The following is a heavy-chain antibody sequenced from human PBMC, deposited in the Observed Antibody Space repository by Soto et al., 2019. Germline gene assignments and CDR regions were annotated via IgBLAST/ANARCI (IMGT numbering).Heavy chain of an antibody. J-gene: IGHJ4*02. V-gene: IGHV5-10-1*01. CDR3: ATYEQLVDSY. CDR2: IDPSDSYT. CDR1: GYSFTSYW. Sequence: GESLKISCKGSGYSFTSYWISWVRQMPGKGLEWMGRIDPSDSYTNYSPSFQGHVTISADKSISTAYLQWSSLKASDPAMYYCATYEQLVDSYWGQGTLVTVSS. D-gene: IGHD5-12*01.